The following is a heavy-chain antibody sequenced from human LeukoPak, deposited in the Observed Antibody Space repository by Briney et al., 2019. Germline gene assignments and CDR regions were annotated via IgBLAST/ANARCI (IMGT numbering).Heavy chain of an antibody. Sequence: ASVKVSCKASGYTFTVYYMHWVRQAPGQGLEWMGWISPNSGGTNYAQKFQGRVTMTRDTSISTAYMELSRLRSDDTAVYYCARDLSEDYDFWSGYSYWGQGTLVTVSS. CDR3: ARDLSEDYDFWSGYSY. CDR1: GYTFTVYY. D-gene: IGHD3-3*01. J-gene: IGHJ4*02. CDR2: ISPNSGGT. V-gene: IGHV1-2*02.